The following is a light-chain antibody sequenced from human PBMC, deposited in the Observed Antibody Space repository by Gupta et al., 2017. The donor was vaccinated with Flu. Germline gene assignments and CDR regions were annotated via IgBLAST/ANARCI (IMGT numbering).Light chain of an antibody. CDR1: QGISSW. V-gene: IGKV1-12*01. CDR2: GIS. J-gene: IGKJ1*01. Sequence: DIQLTQSPSTVSASVGDRVTITCRASQGISSWLVWYQQKPGKAPRLLIYGISTLQSGVQSRFSGSGSVTDFTLSITNVQPEDFATYYCQQADSFPWTFGQGTKVDIK. CDR3: QQADSFPWT.